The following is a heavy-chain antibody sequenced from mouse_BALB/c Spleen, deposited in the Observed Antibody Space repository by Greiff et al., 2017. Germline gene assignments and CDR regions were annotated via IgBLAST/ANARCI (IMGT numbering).Heavy chain of an antibody. D-gene: IGHD2-3*01. V-gene: IGHV1S56*01. CDR3: ARNDGYQGVFDY. Sequence: QVQLKESGPELVKPGASVRISCKASGYTFTSYYIHWVKQRPGQGLEWIGWIYPGNVNTKYNEKFKGKATLTADKSSSTAYMQLSSLTSEDSAVYFCARNDGYQGVFDYWGQGTTLTVSS. CDR2: IYPGNVNT. J-gene: IGHJ2*01. CDR1: GYTFTSYY.